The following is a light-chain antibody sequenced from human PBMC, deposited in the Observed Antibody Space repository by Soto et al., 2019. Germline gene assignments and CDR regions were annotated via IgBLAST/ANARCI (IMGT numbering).Light chain of an antibody. CDR2: SAS. V-gene: IGKV3-15*01. CDR1: QSVSTH. Sequence: EILMTQSPATLSVSPGERVTLSCRASQSVSTHLAWFQQRPGQAPRLLIYSASTRATGTPARFSGSGSGTEFTLTISSLQSEDFAIYYCREHSNWPTWTFGPGTKVEVK. J-gene: IGKJ1*01. CDR3: REHSNWPTWT.